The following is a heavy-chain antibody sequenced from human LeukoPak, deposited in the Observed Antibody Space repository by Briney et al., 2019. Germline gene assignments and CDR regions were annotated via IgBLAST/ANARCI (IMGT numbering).Heavy chain of an antibody. CDR3: ARRRGRQVGSRWHPDTHHDY. V-gene: IGHV4-38-2*01. D-gene: IGHD3-10*01. CDR2: IHYPEST. J-gene: IGHJ4*02. Sequence: PSETLSLTCAVSGFSISNGFFWGWIRRPPGKGLEWIGTIHYPESTYYNPSLNSRLTISLDASKNYFSLKLSSVTAADTALYYCARRRGRQVGSRWHPDTHHDYWGQGILVTVSS. CDR1: GFSISNGFF.